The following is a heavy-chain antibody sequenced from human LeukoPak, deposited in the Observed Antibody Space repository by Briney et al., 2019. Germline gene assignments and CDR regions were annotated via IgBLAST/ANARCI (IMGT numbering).Heavy chain of an antibody. CDR3: ARLPPYYFDYMDV. V-gene: IGHV3-11*01. J-gene: IGHJ6*03. CDR2: ISSSGSTI. CDR1: GFTFSDYY. Sequence: GGSLRLSCAASGFTFSDYYMSWIRQAPGKGLEWVSYISSSGSTIYYADSVKGRFTISRDNAKNSLYLQMNSLRAEDTAVYYCARLPPYYFDYMDVWGKGTTVTVSS.